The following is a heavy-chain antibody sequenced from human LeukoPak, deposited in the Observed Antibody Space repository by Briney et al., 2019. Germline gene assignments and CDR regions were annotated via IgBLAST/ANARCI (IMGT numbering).Heavy chain of an antibody. J-gene: IGHJ5*02. Sequence: GASVKVSCKASGYTFTGYYMHWVRQAPGQGLEWMGWINPNSGGTNYAQKFQGRVTMTRDTSISTAYMELSRLRSDDTAVYYCARDGGGVITIGNWFDPWGQGTLVTVSS. CDR2: INPNSGGT. D-gene: IGHD3-9*01. V-gene: IGHV1-2*02. CDR1: GYTFTGYY. CDR3: ARDGGGVITIGNWFDP.